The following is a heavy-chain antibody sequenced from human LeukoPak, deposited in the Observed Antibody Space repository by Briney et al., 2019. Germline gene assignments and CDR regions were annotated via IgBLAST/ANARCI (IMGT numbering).Heavy chain of an antibody. Sequence: SETLSLTCTVSGYSISSGYYWGWIRQPPGKGLEWIGSIYYSGSTYYNPSLKSRVTISVDTSKNQFSLKLSSVTAADTAVYYCARYPYYYDSSGYQPYWGQGTLVTVSS. D-gene: IGHD3-22*01. J-gene: IGHJ4*02. CDR3: ARYPYYYDSSGYQPY. V-gene: IGHV4-38-2*02. CDR2: IYYSGST. CDR1: GYSISSGYY.